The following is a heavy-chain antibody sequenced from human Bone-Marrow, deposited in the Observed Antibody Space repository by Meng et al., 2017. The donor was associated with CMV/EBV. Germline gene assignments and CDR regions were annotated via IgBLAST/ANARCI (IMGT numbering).Heavy chain of an antibody. D-gene: IGHD2-15*01. Sequence: VKVSCKASGYTFTSYYMHWVRQAPGQGLEWMGWINPNSGGTNYAQKFQGRVTMTRDTSISTAYMELSRLRSDDTAVYYCARGPARSELSQKYCSGGSCYWFDPWGQGTLVTVS. V-gene: IGHV1-2*02. CDR1: GYTFTSYY. CDR2: INPNSGGT. J-gene: IGHJ5*02. CDR3: ARGPARSELSQKYCSGGSCYWFDP.